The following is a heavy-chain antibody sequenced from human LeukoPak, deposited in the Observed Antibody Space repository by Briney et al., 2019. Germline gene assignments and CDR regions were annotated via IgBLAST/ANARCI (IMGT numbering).Heavy chain of an antibody. CDR3: ARASDSSGYYYMANWFDP. V-gene: IGHV4-59*01. Sequence: PSETLSLTCAVYGGSFSGYYWSWIRQPPGKGLEWIGYIYYSGSTNYNPSLKSRVTISVDTSKNQFSLKLSSVTAADTAVYYCARASDSSGYYYMANWFDPWGQGTLVAVSS. CDR1: GGSFSGYY. CDR2: IYYSGST. J-gene: IGHJ5*02. D-gene: IGHD3-22*01.